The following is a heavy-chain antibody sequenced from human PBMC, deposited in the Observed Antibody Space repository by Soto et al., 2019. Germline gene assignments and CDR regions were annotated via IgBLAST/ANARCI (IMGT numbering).Heavy chain of an antibody. CDR2: IRSKAYGGTT. V-gene: IGHV3-49*03. Sequence: GGSLRLSCTASGFTFGDYAMSWFRQAPGKGLEWVGFIRSKAYGGTTEYAASVKGRFTISRDDSKSIAYLQMNSLKTEDTAVYYCTRDRSRRWLQYYFDYWGQGTLVTVSS. CDR3: TRDRSRRWLQYYFDY. J-gene: IGHJ4*02. D-gene: IGHD5-12*01. CDR1: GFTFGDYA.